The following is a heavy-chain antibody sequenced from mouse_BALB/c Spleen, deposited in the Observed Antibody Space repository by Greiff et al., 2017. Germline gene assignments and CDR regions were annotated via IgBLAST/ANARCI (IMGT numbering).Heavy chain of an antibody. CDR2: ISSGGSYT. V-gene: IGHV5-6*01. J-gene: IGHJ2*01. CDR3: ARQGDYDVYYFDY. CDR1: GFTFSSYG. Sequence: EVQVVESGGDLVKPGGSLKLSCAASGFTFSSYGMSWVRQTPDKRLEWVATISSGGSYTYYPDSVKGRFTISRDNAKNTLYLQMSSLKSEDTAMYYCARQGDYDVYYFDYWGQGTTLTVSS. D-gene: IGHD2-4*01.